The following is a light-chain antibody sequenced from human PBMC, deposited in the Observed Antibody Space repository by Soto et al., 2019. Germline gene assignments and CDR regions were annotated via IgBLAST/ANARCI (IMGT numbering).Light chain of an antibody. CDR2: DAS. CDR3: HQYGHSPVT. CDR1: QSVRSTY. Sequence: EIVLTQTPGTVSLSPGERATLSCRASQSVRSTYFAWYQHKPGQAPRLLIFDASTRATGIPGRFSGSGSGTDFTLTISRLEPEDFALYYCHQYGHSPVTFGGGTKVDIK. V-gene: IGKV3-20*01. J-gene: IGKJ4*01.